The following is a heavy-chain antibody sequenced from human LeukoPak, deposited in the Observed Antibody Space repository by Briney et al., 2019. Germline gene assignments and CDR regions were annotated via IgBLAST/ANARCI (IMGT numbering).Heavy chain of an antibody. V-gene: IGHV4-34*01. J-gene: IGHJ4*02. CDR1: GGSFSGYY. CDR2: INHSGST. D-gene: IGHD3-22*01. CDR3: ARVRRYYYDSSGYGPYDY. Sequence: PSETLSLTCAVYGGSFSGYYWSWIRQPPGKGLEWIGEINHSGSTNYNPSLKSRVTISVDTSKNQFSLKLSSVTAADTAVYYCARVRRYYYDSSGYGPYDYWGQGTLVTVSS.